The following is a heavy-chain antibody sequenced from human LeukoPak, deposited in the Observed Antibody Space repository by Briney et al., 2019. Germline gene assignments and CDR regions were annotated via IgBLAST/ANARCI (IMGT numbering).Heavy chain of an antibody. CDR3: ARLQYSGTYYYFDY. Sequence: GGSLRLSCAASGFTFSSYEMNWVRQAPGKGLEWVSYISRTGNTMYYADSVTGRFNISRDNAKNSLYLQMNSLRAEDTAVYYCARLQYSGTYYYFDYWGQGTLVTVSS. CDR2: ISRTGNTM. D-gene: IGHD1-26*01. CDR1: GFTFSSYE. J-gene: IGHJ4*02. V-gene: IGHV3-48*03.